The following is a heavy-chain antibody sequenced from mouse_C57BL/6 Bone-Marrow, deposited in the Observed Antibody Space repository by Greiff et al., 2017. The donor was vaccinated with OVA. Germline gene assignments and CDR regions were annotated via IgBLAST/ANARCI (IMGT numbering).Heavy chain of an antibody. D-gene: IGHD1-1*01. CDR1: GFNIKDDY. J-gene: IGHJ1*03. CDR2: IDPENGDT. CDR3: TTWIITTVVAFYWYFDV. Sequence: VHVKQSGAELVRPGASVKLSCTASGFNIKDDYMHWVKQRPEQGLEWIGWIDPENGDTEYASQFQGKATITADTSSNTAYLQLSRLTSEDTAVYYCTTWIITTVVAFYWYFDVWGTGTTVTVSS. V-gene: IGHV14-4*01.